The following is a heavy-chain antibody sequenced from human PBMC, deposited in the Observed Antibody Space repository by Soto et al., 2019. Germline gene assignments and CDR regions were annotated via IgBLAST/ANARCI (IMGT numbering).Heavy chain of an antibody. Sequence: VGSLRLSCAASGFTFNAYTMHWVRQAPGKGLEWVSLISWDGGITYYGDSVKGRFTVSRDNSDNSLYLQMTSLRSDDTAFYYCAKDSYDILTGQKRYFDSWGQGTLVTVSS. CDR2: ISWDGGIT. V-gene: IGHV3-43*01. J-gene: IGHJ4*02. CDR1: GFTFNAYT. D-gene: IGHD3-9*01. CDR3: AKDSYDILTGQKRYFDS.